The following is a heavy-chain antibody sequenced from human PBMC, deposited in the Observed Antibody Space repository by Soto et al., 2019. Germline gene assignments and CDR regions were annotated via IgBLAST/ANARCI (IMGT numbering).Heavy chain of an antibody. D-gene: IGHD6-19*01. CDR1: GGSISSSVYY. CDR2: IYYSGNT. V-gene: IGHV4-31*03. J-gene: IGHJ5*02. CDR3: ARLRVGVALTPNWFDP. Sequence: SETLSLTCTVSGGSISSSVYYWSWVRQLPGKGLEYIGHIYYSGNTHYNPSLKSRVSISIDTSQNQFSLRLTSVTAADTAVYYCARLRVGVALTPNWFDPWGQGTLVTVSS.